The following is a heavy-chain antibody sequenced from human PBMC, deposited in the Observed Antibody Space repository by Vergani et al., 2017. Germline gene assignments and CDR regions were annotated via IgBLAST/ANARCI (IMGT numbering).Heavy chain of an antibody. D-gene: IGHD6-19*01. CDR2: IIPILGIA. J-gene: IGHJ4*02. Sequence: QVQLVQSGAEVKKPGASVKVSCKASGYTFTSYYMHWVRQAPGQGLEWMGRIIPILGIANYAQKFQGRVTITADKSTSTAYMELSSLRSEDTAVYYCASGIAVAGTSVFDYWGQGTLVTVSS. V-gene: IGHV1-69*09. CDR3: ASGIAVAGTSVFDY. CDR1: GYTFTSYY.